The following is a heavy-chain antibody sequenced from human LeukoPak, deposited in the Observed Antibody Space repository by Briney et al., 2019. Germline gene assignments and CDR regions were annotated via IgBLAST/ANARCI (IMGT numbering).Heavy chain of an antibody. CDR1: GYSFTSYW. V-gene: IGHV5-51*01. J-gene: IGHJ5*02. CDR2: IYPGDSDT. D-gene: IGHD6-13*01. CDR3: ARQGSSWSNWFDP. Sequence: GESLKISCKGSGYSFTSYWIGWVRQMPGKGLEWMGIIYPGDSDTRYSPSFQGQVTISADKSISTAYLQWSSLKASDTTMYYCARQGSSWSNWFDPWGQGTLVTVSS.